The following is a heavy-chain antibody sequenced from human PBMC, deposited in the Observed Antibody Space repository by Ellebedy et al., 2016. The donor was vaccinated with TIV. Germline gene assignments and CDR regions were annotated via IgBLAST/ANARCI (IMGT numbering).Heavy chain of an antibody. CDR3: ASYSGTYLDY. CDR2: MYYSGST. D-gene: IGHD1-26*01. Sequence: MPSETLSLTCTVSGGSIRSYCWSWIRQPPGKGLEWIGYMYYSGSTNYNPSLKSRVTISVDTSKNQFSLKLSSVTAADTAVYYCASYSGTYLDYWGQGTLVTVSS. J-gene: IGHJ4*02. V-gene: IGHV4-59*08. CDR1: GGSIRSYC.